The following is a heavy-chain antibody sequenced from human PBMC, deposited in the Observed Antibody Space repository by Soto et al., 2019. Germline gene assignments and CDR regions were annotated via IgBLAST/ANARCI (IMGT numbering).Heavy chain of an antibody. J-gene: IGHJ5*02. CDR1: GYTFTGYF. Sequence: ASVKVSCKASGYTFTGYFMHWVRQAPGEGLEWMGWINPNSGATKYAPKFQGRVTMTRDTSNRTAYLELSRLTSDATAIYYCARGGGTTLAPLPWGQGTPVTVS. V-gene: IGHV1-2*02. CDR2: INPNSGAT. CDR3: ARGGGTTLAPLP. D-gene: IGHD3-16*01.